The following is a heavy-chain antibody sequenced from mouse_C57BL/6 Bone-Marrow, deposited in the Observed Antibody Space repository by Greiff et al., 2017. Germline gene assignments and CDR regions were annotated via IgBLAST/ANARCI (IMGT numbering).Heavy chain of an antibody. J-gene: IGHJ3*01. CDR1: GYSITSGYY. CDR3: ARGGYDFGFAY. D-gene: IGHD2-2*01. Sequence: VQLQQSGPGLVKPSQSLSLTCSVTGYSITSGYYWNWIRQFPGNKLEWMGYISYDGSNNYNPSLKNRISITRDTSKNQFFLKLNSVTTEDTATYYCARGGYDFGFAYWGQGTLVTVSA. CDR2: ISYDGSN. V-gene: IGHV3-6*01.